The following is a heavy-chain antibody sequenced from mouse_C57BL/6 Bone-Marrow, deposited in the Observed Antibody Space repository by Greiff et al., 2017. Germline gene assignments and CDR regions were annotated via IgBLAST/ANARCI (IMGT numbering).Heavy chain of an antibody. CDR3: ARRFCAY. CDR2: INSDGGST. Sequence: EVQRVESGGGLVQPGESLKLSCESNEYAFPSHDMSWVRKTPEKRLELVGAINSDGGSTYYPDTMERRDIISRDNTTMTRYLQMSSLMSEDTALYDCARRFCAYWGQGTLVTVSA. CDR1: EYAFPSHD. V-gene: IGHV5-2*01. J-gene: IGHJ3*01.